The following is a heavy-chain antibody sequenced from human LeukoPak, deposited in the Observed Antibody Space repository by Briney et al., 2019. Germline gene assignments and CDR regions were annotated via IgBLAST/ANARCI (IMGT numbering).Heavy chain of an antibody. V-gene: IGHV4-61*01. CDR3: ARSARDSSSWFFDY. Sequence: PSETLSLTCTVSGGSVSSGSYYWSWIRQPPGKGLEWIGYIYYSGSTSYNPSLKSRVTISVDTSKNQFSLKLSSVTAADTAVYYCARSARDSSSWFFDYWGQGTLVTVSS. CDR2: IYYSGST. CDR1: GGSVSSGSYY. J-gene: IGHJ4*02. D-gene: IGHD6-13*01.